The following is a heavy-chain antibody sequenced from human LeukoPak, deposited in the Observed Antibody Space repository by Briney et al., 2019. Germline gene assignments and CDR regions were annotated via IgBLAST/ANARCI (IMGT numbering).Heavy chain of an antibody. Sequence: SEXXSLTCAVYGGSFSGYYWNWIRQPPGKGLEWIGEINHSGSTHYNPSLKSRVTMSVDTSKNQFSMKLSPVTAADTAVYYCARDETTPLPGAYWGQGTLVTVSS. V-gene: IGHV4-34*01. J-gene: IGHJ4*02. D-gene: IGHD4-17*01. CDR1: GGSFSGYY. CDR3: ARDETTPLPGAY. CDR2: INHSGST.